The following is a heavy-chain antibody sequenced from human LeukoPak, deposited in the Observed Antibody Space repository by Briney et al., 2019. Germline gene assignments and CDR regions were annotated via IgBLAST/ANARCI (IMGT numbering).Heavy chain of an antibody. Sequence: GASVKVSCKASGYTFTGYYMHWVRQAPGQGPEWMGWINPNSGGTNYAQKFQGRVTMTRDTSISTAYMELSRLRSDDTAVYYCARGPYSGYDFKGRLNFDYWGQGTLVTVSS. V-gene: IGHV1-2*02. CDR1: GYTFTGYY. D-gene: IGHD5-12*01. CDR2: INPNSGGT. J-gene: IGHJ4*02. CDR3: ARGPYSGYDFKGRLNFDY.